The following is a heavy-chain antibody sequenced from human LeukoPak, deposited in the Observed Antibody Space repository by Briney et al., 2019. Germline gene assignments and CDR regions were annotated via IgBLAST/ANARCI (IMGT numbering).Heavy chain of an antibody. CDR1: GYTFTGYY. CDR2: IIPIFGTA. Sequence: ASVKVSCKASGYTFTGYYLHWVRQAPGQGLEWMGGIIPIFGTANYAQKFQGRVTMTRDTSTSTVYMELSSLRSGDTAVYYCARAQTYYGSGSYNWFDPWGQGTLVTVSS. CDR3: ARAQTYYGSGSYNWFDP. D-gene: IGHD3-10*01. V-gene: IGHV1-46*01. J-gene: IGHJ5*02.